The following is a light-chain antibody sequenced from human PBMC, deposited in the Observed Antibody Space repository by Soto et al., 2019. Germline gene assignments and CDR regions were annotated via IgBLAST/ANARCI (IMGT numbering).Light chain of an antibody. Sequence: AIQLTQSPSSLSASVGDRVTITCRASQGISSALAWYQQTPGKAPKLLIYDASSLESGVPLRFSGSGSGTDFTLTISSLQPEDFATYYCQQYNNWWTFGQGTKVDIK. CDR3: QQYNNWWT. J-gene: IGKJ1*01. V-gene: IGKV1D-13*01. CDR1: QGISSA. CDR2: DAS.